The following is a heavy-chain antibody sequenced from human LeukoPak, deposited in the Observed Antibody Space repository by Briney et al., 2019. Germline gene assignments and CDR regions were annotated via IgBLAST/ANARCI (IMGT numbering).Heavy chain of an antibody. Sequence: GGSLRLSCAASGFAFSSYSVHWVRQAPGKGLEWVSYISSLSQTRYYADSVQGRFTFSRDNAKNSLYLQMNSLRDEDTAVYYCARGDRDGYNYLFDSWGQGTLVTVSS. CDR3: ARGDRDGYNYLFDS. CDR1: GFAFSSYS. V-gene: IGHV3-48*02. D-gene: IGHD5-24*01. J-gene: IGHJ4*02. CDR2: ISSLSQTR.